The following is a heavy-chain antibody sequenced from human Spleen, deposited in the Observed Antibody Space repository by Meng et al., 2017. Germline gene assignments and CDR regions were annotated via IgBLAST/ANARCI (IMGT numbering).Heavy chain of an antibody. CDR1: GGSFSGYY. Sequence: SETLSLTCAVYGGSFSGYYWSWIRQPPGKGLEWIGYIYYSGSTNYNPSLKSRVTISVNTSKNQFSLKLSCVTAADTAVYYCARGRMGLSDGDYEPFDYWGQGTLVTVSS. D-gene: IGHD4-17*01. J-gene: IGHJ4*02. V-gene: IGHV4-59*01. CDR2: IYYSGST. CDR3: ARGRMGLSDGDYEPFDY.